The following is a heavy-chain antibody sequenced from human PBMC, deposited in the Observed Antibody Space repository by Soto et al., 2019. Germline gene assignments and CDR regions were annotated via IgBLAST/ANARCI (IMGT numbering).Heavy chain of an antibody. CDR2: IYYSGST. CDR3: ARLEDSYGTY. Sequence: QLQLQESGPGLVKPSETLSLTCTVSGGSISRSSYYWGWIRQPPGKGLEWIGSIYYSGSTYYNPSLKSRVTISVDTSKNQFSLKLSSVTAADTAVYYCARLEDSYGTYWGQGTLVTVSS. CDR1: GGSISRSSYY. J-gene: IGHJ4*02. V-gene: IGHV4-39*01. D-gene: IGHD5-18*01.